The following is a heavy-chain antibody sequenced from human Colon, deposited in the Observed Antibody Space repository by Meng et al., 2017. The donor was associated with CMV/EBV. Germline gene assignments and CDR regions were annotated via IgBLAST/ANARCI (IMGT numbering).Heavy chain of an antibody. J-gene: IGHJ5*02. CDR3: ARGFSSTPTFDP. CDR1: GFTVSSNY. V-gene: IGHV3-66*02. D-gene: IGHD2-2*01. Sequence: ETLSLTCAASGFTVSSNYMSWVRQAPGKGLEWVSVIYSGGSTYYADSVKGRFTISRDNSKNTLYLQMNSLRAEDTAVYYCARGFSSTPTFDPWGQGTLVTVSS. CDR2: IYSGGST.